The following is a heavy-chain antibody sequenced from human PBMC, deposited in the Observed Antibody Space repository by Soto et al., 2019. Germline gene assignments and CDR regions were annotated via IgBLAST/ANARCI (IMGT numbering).Heavy chain of an antibody. J-gene: IGHJ4*02. Sequence: PGGSLRLSCAASGFMFSAYWMSWVRQAPGKGLEWVANIHGDGGKIYYVDSVKGRFTISRDNAKRSLYLQMNSLRAEDTAVYYCERDFYGGYNYGTGDYWGKGALVTVSS. V-gene: IGHV3-7*01. CDR1: GFMFSAYW. D-gene: IGHD5-18*01. CDR3: ERDFYGGYNYGTGDY. CDR2: IHGDGGKI.